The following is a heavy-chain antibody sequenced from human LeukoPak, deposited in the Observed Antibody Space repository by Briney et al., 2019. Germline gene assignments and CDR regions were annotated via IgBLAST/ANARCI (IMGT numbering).Heavy chain of an antibody. Sequence: GGSLRLSCAASGFTFRSYAMSWVRQAPGRGLEWVSIISGSGGNTYYADSVKGRFTISRDNSKNTLYLQMNSLRAEDTAVYYCAKVAVAQLGPVNYFDYWGQGTLVTVSS. CDR1: GFTFRSYA. J-gene: IGHJ4*02. V-gene: IGHV3-23*01. D-gene: IGHD6-19*01. CDR3: AKVAVAQLGPVNYFDY. CDR2: ISGSGGNT.